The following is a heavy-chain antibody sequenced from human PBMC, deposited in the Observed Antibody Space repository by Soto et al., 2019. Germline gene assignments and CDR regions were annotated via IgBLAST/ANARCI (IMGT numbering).Heavy chain of an antibody. V-gene: IGHV4-39*01. CDR3: PGQRASVVSKSHFEV. Sequence: PSETLSLTCTVTGDSICSRSYYWGWILQPPGKGLEWIGSIYYSGRTYNNPSLSSLGSMSIDTSKDQCSLKLKSVTAADTALYFSPGQRASVVSKSHFEVWGPGSLVTVSS. J-gene: IGHJ1*01. D-gene: IGHD2-21*01. CDR2: IYYSGRT. CDR1: GDSICSRSYY.